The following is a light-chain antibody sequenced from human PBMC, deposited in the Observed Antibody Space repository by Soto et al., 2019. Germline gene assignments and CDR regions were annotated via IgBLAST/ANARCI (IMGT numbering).Light chain of an antibody. CDR1: QSISSN. J-gene: IGKJ5*01. Sequence: IVMTQSPATLSVSPGERATLSCRASQSISSNYVAWYQQKPGQAPRLLIYDASNRATGIPARFSGSGSGTDFTLTISSLEPEDFAVYYCQQRSNWPPITFGQGTRLEIK. V-gene: IGKV3-11*01. CDR3: QQRSNWPPIT. CDR2: DAS.